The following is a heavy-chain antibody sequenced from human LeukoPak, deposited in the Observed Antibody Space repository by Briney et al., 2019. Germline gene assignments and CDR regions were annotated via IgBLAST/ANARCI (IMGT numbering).Heavy chain of an antibody. CDR1: GFTFRDNY. J-gene: IGHJ4*02. CDR2: ISGSGSDI. Sequence: GGSLRLSCAAPGFTFRDNYMSWIRQAPGKGPEWLSYISGSGSDINYAAPVKGRFTISRDNAKNSLYLQMNNLRVEDTAVYYCARGPGRDGGYWGQGTLVTVSS. CDR3: ARGPGRDGGY. D-gene: IGHD1-26*01. V-gene: IGHV3-11*04.